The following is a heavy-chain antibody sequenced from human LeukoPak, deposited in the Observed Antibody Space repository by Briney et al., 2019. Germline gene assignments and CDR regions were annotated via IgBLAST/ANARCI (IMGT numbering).Heavy chain of an antibody. J-gene: IGHJ4*02. D-gene: IGHD1-26*01. V-gene: IGHV1-24*01. CDR2: FDPEDGET. CDR3: ATAQWELGSNYFDY. CDR1: GYTLTELS. Sequence: ASVKVSCKVSGYTLTELSMHWVRQAPGEGLEWMGGFDPEDGETIYAQKFQGRVTMTEDTSTDTAYMELSSLRSEDTAVYYCATAQWELGSNYFDYWGQGTLVTVSS.